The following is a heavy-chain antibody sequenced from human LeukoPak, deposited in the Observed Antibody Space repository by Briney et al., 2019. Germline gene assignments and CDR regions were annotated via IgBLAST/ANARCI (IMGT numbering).Heavy chain of an antibody. CDR2: IYSGGST. CDR1: GFTVSSNY. CDR3: ERDNSAVAGYFDY. D-gene: IGHD6-19*01. Sequence: PGGSLRLSCAASGFTVSSNYMSWVRQAPGKGLEWVSVIYSGGSTYYADSVKGRFTISRDNSKNTLYLQMNSLRAEDTAVYYCERDNSAVAGYFDYWGQGTLVTVSS. V-gene: IGHV3-53*01. J-gene: IGHJ4*02.